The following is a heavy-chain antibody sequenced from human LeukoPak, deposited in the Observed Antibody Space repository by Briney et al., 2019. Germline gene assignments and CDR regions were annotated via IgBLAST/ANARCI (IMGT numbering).Heavy chain of an antibody. V-gene: IGHV3-74*01. CDR2: INSDATST. CDR3: AKRAGYGANSYDY. D-gene: IGHD4-23*01. J-gene: IGHJ4*02. Sequence: PGGSLRLSCGASGFTFSSYWMHWVRQAPGKGLVWVSRINSDATSTSYADSVKGRFTISRDNAKNTMYLQMNSLRAEDTAVYYCAKRAGYGANSYDYWGQGTLVTVSS. CDR1: GFTFSSYW.